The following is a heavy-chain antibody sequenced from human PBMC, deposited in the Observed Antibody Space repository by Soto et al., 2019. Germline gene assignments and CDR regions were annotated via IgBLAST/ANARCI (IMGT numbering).Heavy chain of an antibody. J-gene: IGHJ4*02. CDR3: ASSIVGATLFDY. CDR2: IYHSGST. Sequence: QLQLQESGSGLVKPSQTLSLTCAVSGGSISSGGYSWSWIRQPPGKGLEWIGYIYHSGSTYYNPSLMSRVTISVDRSKNQFSLKLSSVTAADTAVYYCASSIVGATLFDYWGQGTLVTVSS. D-gene: IGHD1-26*01. CDR1: GGSISSGGYS. V-gene: IGHV4-30-2*01.